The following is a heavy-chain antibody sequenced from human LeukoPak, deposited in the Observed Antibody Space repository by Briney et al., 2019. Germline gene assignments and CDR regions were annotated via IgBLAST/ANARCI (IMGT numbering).Heavy chain of an antibody. CDR1: GGTFSSYA. V-gene: IGHV1-69*01. J-gene: IGHJ6*02. Sequence: ASVKVSCKASGGTFSSYAISWVRQAPGQGLEWMGGIIPIFGTANYAQKFQGRVTITADESTSTAYMELSSLRSEDTAVYYCASRISDGMDVWGQGTTVTVSS. D-gene: IGHD2-15*01. CDR2: IIPIFGTA. CDR3: ASRISDGMDV.